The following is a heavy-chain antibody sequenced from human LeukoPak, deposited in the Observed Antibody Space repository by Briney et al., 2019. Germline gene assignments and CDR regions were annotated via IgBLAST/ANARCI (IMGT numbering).Heavy chain of an antibody. D-gene: IGHD6-19*01. CDR1: GYTFTSYG. Sequence: ASVKVSCKASGYTFTSYGISWVRQAPGQGLEWMGWISAYNGNTNYAQKLQGRVTMTTDTSTSTAYMELRSLRSDDTAVYYCARDPMIIAVAGTDYYYGMDVWGQGTTVTVSS. CDR3: ARDPMIIAVAGTDYYYGMDV. V-gene: IGHV1-18*01. CDR2: ISAYNGNT. J-gene: IGHJ6*02.